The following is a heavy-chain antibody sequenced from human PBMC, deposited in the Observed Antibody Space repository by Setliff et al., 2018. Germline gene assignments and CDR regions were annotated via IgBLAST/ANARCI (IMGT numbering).Heavy chain of an antibody. J-gene: IGHJ5*02. CDR2: VYWDGDQ. CDR3: ALRRGNEWHLVRWFDP. CDR1: GFSLKTTGEG. Sequence: SGPTLVNPTQTLTLTCTFSGFSLKTTGEGVGWIRQPPGKALEWLALVYWDGDQRYSPSLNSRLSITKDSSKSQVFLTMTNMDPVDTATYYCALRRGNEWHLVRWFDPWGPGIQVTVSS. V-gene: IGHV2-5*02. D-gene: IGHD6-6*01.